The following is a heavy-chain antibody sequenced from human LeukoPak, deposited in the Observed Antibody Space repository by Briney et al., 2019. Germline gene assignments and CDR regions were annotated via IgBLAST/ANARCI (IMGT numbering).Heavy chain of an antibody. J-gene: IGHJ3*02. Sequence: PGGSLRLSCAASGFTFSSYWMSWVRQAPGKGLEWVANIKQDGSEKYYMDSVKGRFTISRDNAKNSLYLQMNSLGAEDTAVYYCARDWIPNWGALEPGFDIWGQGTVVTVSS. D-gene: IGHD7-27*01. CDR3: ARDWIPNWGALEPGFDI. V-gene: IGHV3-7*01. CDR2: IKQDGSEK. CDR1: GFTFSSYW.